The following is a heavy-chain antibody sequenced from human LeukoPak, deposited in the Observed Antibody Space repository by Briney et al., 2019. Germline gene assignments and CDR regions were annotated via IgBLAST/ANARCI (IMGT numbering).Heavy chain of an antibody. D-gene: IGHD2-2*02. CDR1: GGSFSGYY. CDR3: ARQGCSSTSCYRSWDY. V-gene: IGHV4-34*01. CDR2: INHSGST. Sequence: PSETLSLTCAVYGGSFSGYYWSRIRQPPGKGLEWIGEINHSGSTNYNPSLKSRVTISVDTSKNQFSLRLSSVTAADTAVYYCARQGCSSTSCYRSWDYWGQGTLVTVSS. J-gene: IGHJ4*02.